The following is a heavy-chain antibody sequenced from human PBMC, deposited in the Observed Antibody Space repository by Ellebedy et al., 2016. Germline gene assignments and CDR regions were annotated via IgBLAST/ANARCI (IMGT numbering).Heavy chain of an antibody. CDR1: GGSISSNY. D-gene: IGHD3-22*01. V-gene: IGHV4-4*07. Sequence: SETLSLXXTVSGGSISSNYWCWIRQPAGKGLEWIGRIYTGGSTNYNPSLKSRVTMSLDTSKNQFSLKLSSVTAADTAVYYCARSSYDNNGSDTWGQGNLVTVSS. CDR2: IYTGGST. CDR3: ARSSYDNNGSDT. J-gene: IGHJ4*02.